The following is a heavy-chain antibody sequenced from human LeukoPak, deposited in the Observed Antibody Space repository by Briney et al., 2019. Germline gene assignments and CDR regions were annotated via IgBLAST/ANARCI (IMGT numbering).Heavy chain of an antibody. Sequence: SVKVSCKASGGTFSSYAISWVRQAPGQGLEWMGGIIPIFGTANYAQKFQGRVTITADESTSTAYMELSSLRSEDTAVYYCARVISAVLRFLEWSAPFDPWGQGTLVTVSS. J-gene: IGHJ5*02. CDR1: GGTFSSYA. CDR2: IIPIFGTA. CDR3: ARVISAVLRFLEWSAPFDP. D-gene: IGHD3-3*01. V-gene: IGHV1-69*13.